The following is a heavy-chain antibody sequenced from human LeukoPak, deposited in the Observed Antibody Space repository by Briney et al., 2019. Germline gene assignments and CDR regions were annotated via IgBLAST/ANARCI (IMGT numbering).Heavy chain of an antibody. CDR1: GGSISSYY. V-gene: IGHV4-59*01. J-gene: IGHJ4*02. CDR3: AREGNSGEFDY. CDR2: IYYSGST. D-gene: IGHD2/OR15-2a*01. Sequence: PSETPSLTCTVSGGSISSYYWSWIRQPPGKGLEWIGYIYYSGSTNYNPSLKSRVTISVDTSKNQFSLKLSSVTAADTAVHYCAREGNSGEFDYWGQGTLVTVSS.